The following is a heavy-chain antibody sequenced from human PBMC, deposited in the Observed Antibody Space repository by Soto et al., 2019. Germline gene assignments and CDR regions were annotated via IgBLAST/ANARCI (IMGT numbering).Heavy chain of an antibody. Sequence: ASVKVSCKASGYTFTRYATHWVRHARGQRLEWMGWINAGNGNTKYSQRFQGRVTITRDTSATTVYMELSSLRSEDTAVYYCARDDVLCDGGRCYGVPLDVWGKGTTVTVSS. CDR1: GYTFTRYA. V-gene: IGHV1-3*01. J-gene: IGHJ6*04. CDR2: INAGNGNT. CDR3: ARDDVLCDGGRCYGVPLDV. D-gene: IGHD2-15*01.